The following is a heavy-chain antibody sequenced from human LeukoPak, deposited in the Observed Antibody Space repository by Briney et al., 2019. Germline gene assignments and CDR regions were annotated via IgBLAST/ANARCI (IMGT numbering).Heavy chain of an antibody. V-gene: IGHV6-1*01. D-gene: IGHD3-3*01. CDR1: GDSVSSNIAS. CDR2: TYYRVTWYI. Sequence: SQTLSLTCAISGDSVSSNIASSNWIRQSPSRGLEWLGRTYYRVTWYIDYALSVNSPININTDTSKKQFSLQLNYVTPEDTAVYYCARALRTDFDPWGQGTLVTVSS. CDR3: ARALRTDFDP. J-gene: IGHJ5*02.